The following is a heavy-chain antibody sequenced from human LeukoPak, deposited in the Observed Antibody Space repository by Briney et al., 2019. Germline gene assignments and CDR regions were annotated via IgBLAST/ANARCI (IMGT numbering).Heavy chain of an antibody. CDR2: ISSSSSYI. Sequence: GGSLRLSCAASGFTFSSYSMNWVRQARGKGLEWVSSISSSSSYIYYTDSVKGRFTISRDNAKTSLYLQMNSLRAEDTAVYYCARDSGYYDILTGYVPFDYWGQGTLVTVSS. CDR1: GFTFSSYS. D-gene: IGHD3-9*01. V-gene: IGHV3-21*01. CDR3: ARDSGYYDILTGYVPFDY. J-gene: IGHJ4*02.